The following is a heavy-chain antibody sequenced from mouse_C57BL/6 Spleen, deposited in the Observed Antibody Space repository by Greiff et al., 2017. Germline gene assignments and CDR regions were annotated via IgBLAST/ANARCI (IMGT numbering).Heavy chain of an antibody. D-gene: IGHD1-1*01. Sequence: EVKLVESGGGLVKPGGSLKLSCAASGFTFSDYGMHWVRQAPEKGLEWVAYISSGSSTIYYADTVKGRFTISRDNAKNTRFLQMTSLRSEDTAMYCCARPGVYYCGSSYDAMDYWGQGTSGTVSS. CDR1: GFTFSDYG. V-gene: IGHV5-17*01. J-gene: IGHJ4*01. CDR3: ARPGVYYCGSSYDAMDY. CDR2: ISSGSSTI.